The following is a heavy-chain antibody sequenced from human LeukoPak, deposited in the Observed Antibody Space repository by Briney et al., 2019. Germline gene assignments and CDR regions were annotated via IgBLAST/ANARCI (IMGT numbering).Heavy chain of an antibody. J-gene: IGHJ6*04. CDR3: AELGITMIGGV. D-gene: IGHD3-10*02. CDR2: ISSSSTTI. CDR1: GFTFSSYG. V-gene: IGHV3-48*04. Sequence: GGSLRLSCAASGFTFSSYGINWVRQAPGKGLEWISYISSSSTTIYYADSVKGRFAISRDNAKNSLYLQMNSLRAEDTAVYYCAELGITMIGGVWGKGTTVTISP.